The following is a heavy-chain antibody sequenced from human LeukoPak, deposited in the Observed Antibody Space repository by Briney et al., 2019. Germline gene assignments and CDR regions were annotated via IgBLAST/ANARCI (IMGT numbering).Heavy chain of an antibody. V-gene: IGHV3-23*01. CDR1: GFTFSSYA. Sequence: GGSLRLSCAASGFTFSSYAMSWVRQAPGKGLEWVSAISGSGGSTYYADSVKGRFTISRDNSKNTLYLQMNSLRAEDTAVYYCASAWPTKTYYYGSGSYYKPPAPGHEYFQHWGQGTLVTVSS. D-gene: IGHD3-10*01. CDR2: ISGSGGST. J-gene: IGHJ1*01. CDR3: ASAWPTKTYYYGSGSYYKPPAPGHEYFQH.